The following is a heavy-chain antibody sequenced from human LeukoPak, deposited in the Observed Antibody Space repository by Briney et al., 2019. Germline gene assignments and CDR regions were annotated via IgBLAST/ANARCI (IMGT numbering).Heavy chain of an antibody. CDR2: IYYSGST. V-gene: IGHV4-59*01. J-gene: IGHJ6*03. D-gene: IGHD6-13*01. CDR1: GGSMSSYY. CDR3: ASVSVHSFSSSWYYYYYMDV. Sequence: TSETLSLTCTVSGGSMSSYYWSWIRQPPGKGLEWIGYIYYSGSTNYNPSLKSRVTISVDTSKNQFSLKLSSVTAADTAVYYCASVSVHSFSSSWYYYYYMDVWGKGTTVTISS.